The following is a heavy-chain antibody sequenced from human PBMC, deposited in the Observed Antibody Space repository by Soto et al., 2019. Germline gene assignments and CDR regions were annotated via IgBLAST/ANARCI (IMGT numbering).Heavy chain of an antibody. CDR2: INAGNGNT. D-gene: IGHD2-21*01. J-gene: IGHJ4*02. Sequence: QVQLVQSGAEVKKPGASVKVSCKASGYTFTSYAMHWVRQAPGQRLEWMGWINAGNGNTKYSPKFQGRVTITRDTAASIAYRESGCMRSEDTAVYYCARDSGGGDDHYCIDYWGQGTLVTVSS. CDR3: ARDSGGGDDHYCIDY. CDR1: GYTFTSYA. V-gene: IGHV1-3*01.